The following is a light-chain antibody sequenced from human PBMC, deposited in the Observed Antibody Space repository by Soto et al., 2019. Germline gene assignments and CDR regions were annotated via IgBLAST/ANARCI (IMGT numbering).Light chain of an antibody. Sequence: AIQMTQSPSSLSASVGYRVTITCRASQDIRNDLGWYQQNPGKAPKVLIYAASSLQTGVPSRFSGSGSGTDFTLTISGLQPEDFETYYCLQHYNYPWTFGQGTKVDIK. J-gene: IGKJ1*01. CDR3: LQHYNYPWT. V-gene: IGKV1-6*01. CDR2: AAS. CDR1: QDIRND.